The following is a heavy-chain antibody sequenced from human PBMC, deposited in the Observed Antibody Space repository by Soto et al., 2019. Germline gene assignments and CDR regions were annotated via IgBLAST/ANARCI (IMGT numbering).Heavy chain of an antibody. Sequence: QVQLQESGPGLVKPSQTLSLTCTVSAGSISSGGHYWSWIRQYPGKGLEWIGYISYSGTTHYIPSLKSRVTISVDTSKNQFSLRLNSVTAADTAVYYCARLHLTAWGGWFDPWGQGTLVTVSS. V-gene: IGHV4-31*03. CDR1: AGSISSGGHY. D-gene: IGHD7-27*01. CDR2: ISYSGTT. CDR3: ARLHLTAWGGWFDP. J-gene: IGHJ5*02.